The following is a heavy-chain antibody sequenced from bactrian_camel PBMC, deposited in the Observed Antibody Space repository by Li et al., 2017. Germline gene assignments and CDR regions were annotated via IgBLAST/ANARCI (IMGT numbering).Heavy chain of an antibody. CDR2: VSIRNGVQFSA. CDR1: GYTYT. Sequence: HVQLVESGGGSVQTGGSLRLSCAASGYTYTMAWYRQAPDEEREWVASVSIRNGVQFSAYYADSVKGRFTISKDNAKNTLYLQMNSLKPEDTAMYFCAADTGGLHCYVASYYKCYGQGTQVTVS. V-gene: IGHV3S53*01. J-gene: IGHJ4*01. D-gene: IGHD2*01.